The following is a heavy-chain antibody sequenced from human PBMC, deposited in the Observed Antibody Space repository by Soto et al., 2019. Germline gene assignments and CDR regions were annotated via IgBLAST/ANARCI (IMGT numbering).Heavy chain of an antibody. CDR3: ARDPPPPDY. Sequence: QVQLVQSGAEVKKPGASVKVSCKASGYTFASYAISWMRQAPGQGLEWMGWISAYSGNTNYAQKLQGRVTITTITSTSTAYMALRSMRSDDTAVYYCARDPPPPDYWGQGTLVTVSS. V-gene: IGHV1-18*01. CDR2: ISAYSGNT. CDR1: GYTFASYA. J-gene: IGHJ4*02.